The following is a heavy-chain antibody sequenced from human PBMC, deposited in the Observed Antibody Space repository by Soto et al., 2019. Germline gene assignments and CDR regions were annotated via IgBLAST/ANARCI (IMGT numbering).Heavy chain of an antibody. V-gene: IGHV2-5*02. CDR1: GFSLNTRGVG. J-gene: IGHJ4*02. D-gene: IGHD6-19*01. Sequence: QITLKESGPTLVIPTQTLTLTCTFSGFSLNTRGVGVGWIRQPPGKALEWVALIHWDDEKRYSPSLRNTLTLTKDTSNRHVVLIMAHPDPVDTATYYCAYRPLVFVSCWNFDFWGQGIPVTFSS. CDR3: AYRPLVFVSCWNFDF. CDR2: IHWDDEK.